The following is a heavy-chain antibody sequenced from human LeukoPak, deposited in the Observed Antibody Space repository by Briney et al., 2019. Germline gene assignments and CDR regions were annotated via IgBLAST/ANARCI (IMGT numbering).Heavy chain of an antibody. J-gene: IGHJ4*02. V-gene: IGHV3-11*01. CDR1: GFTFSDYY. CDR2: ISSSGSTI. Sequence: GGSLRLSCEASGFTFSDYYMSWIRQAPGKGLEWVSYISSSGSTIYYADSVKGRFTISRDNAKNSLYLQMNSLRAEDTAVYYCARDGRSDYYYDSSGNFDYWGQGTLVTVSS. D-gene: IGHD3-22*01. CDR3: ARDGRSDYYYDSSGNFDY.